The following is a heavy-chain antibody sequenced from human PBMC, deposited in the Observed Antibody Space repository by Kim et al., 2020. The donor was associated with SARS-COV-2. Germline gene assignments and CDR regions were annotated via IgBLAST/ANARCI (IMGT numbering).Heavy chain of an antibody. CDR2: TK. Sequence: TKSYAESVRGRFGVSRDDAKDASYLEMNSLRVEDTAVYFCARGHYGDIDYWGQGTLVSVSS. CDR3: ARGHYGDIDY. J-gene: IGHJ4*02. V-gene: IGHV3-48*03. D-gene: IGHD4-17*01.